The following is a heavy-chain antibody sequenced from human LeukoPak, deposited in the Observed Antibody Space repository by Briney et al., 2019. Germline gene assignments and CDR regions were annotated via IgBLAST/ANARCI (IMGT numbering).Heavy chain of an antibody. CDR1: GYTFTSYD. J-gene: IGHJ4*02. V-gene: IGHV1-8*01. D-gene: IGHD3-10*01. Sequence: ASVKVSCKASGYTFTSYDFNWVRQATGQRPEWMGWMSPNSGDTGYAQKFQGRVTMTRDTSISTAYMELSRLRSDDTAVYYCARDPYYYGSGSYCFDYWGQGTLVTVSS. CDR3: ARDPYYYGSGSYCFDY. CDR2: MSPNSGDT.